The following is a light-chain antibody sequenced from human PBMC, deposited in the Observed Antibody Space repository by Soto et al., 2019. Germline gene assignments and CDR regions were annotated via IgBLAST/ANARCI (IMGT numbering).Light chain of an antibody. J-gene: IGLJ2*01. CDR2: DVN. V-gene: IGLV2-14*03. CDR1: TSDVGGYNY. Sequence: QSALTQPASVSGSPGQSITISCTGTTSDVGGYNYVTWYQQYPGQAPKIIIYDVNRRPPGVSDRFSGSKSGNTASLTVSDLQAGDEADYFCCSFTNSKTVVFGGGTKLTVL. CDR3: CSFTNSKTVV.